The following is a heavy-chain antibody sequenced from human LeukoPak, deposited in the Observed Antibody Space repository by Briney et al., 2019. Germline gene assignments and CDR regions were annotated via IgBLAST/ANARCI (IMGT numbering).Heavy chain of an antibody. D-gene: IGHD3-10*01. CDR1: GFTFGDYG. Sequence: GGSLRLSCAASGFTFGDYGMHWVRRGPGKGLEWVSSVSWNSGFIAYADSVKGRFTISRDNAKNSLYLQMNSLRAEDTAVYYCAKEPDYYGSGSYRGDDYFDYWGQGTLVTVSS. V-gene: IGHV3-9*01. CDR2: VSWNSGFI. CDR3: AKEPDYYGSGSYRGDDYFDY. J-gene: IGHJ4*02.